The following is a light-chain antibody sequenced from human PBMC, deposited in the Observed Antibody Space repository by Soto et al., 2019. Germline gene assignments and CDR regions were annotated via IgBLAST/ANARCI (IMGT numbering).Light chain of an antibody. CDR2: DAS. J-gene: IGKJ5*01. V-gene: IGKV3-20*01. Sequence: EIMLKQSPATLSLSPGERATLSCRASQSVNGLLGWYQQRPGQAPRLLISDASKRATGIPARFSGSGFETDFTLTISRLEPEDFAVYYCQQYGSSPITFGQGTRLEIK. CDR1: QSVNGL. CDR3: QQYGSSPIT.